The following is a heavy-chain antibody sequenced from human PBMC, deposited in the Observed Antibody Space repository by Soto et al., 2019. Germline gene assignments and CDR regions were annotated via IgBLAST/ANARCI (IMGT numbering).Heavy chain of an antibody. D-gene: IGHD6-13*01. J-gene: IGHJ6*02. CDR1: GYSFTSYW. CDR3: AGHERSSWYHHYYYYGMDV. V-gene: IGHV5-10-1*01. Sequence: GESLKISCKGSGYSFTSYWISWVRQMPGKGLEWMGRIDPSDSYTNYSPSFQGHVTISADKSISTAYLQWSSLKASDTAMYYCAGHERSSWYHHYYYYGMDVWGQGTTATVSS. CDR2: IDPSDSYT.